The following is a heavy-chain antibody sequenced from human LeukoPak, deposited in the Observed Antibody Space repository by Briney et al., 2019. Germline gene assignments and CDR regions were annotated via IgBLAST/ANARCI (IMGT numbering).Heavy chain of an antibody. V-gene: IGHV5-51*01. J-gene: IGHJ5*02. CDR3: ARRLVCSSTSCYEGNWFDP. CDR1: GYSFTSYW. Sequence: GESLKISCKGSGYSFTSYWIGWVRQMPGKGLERMGIIYPGDSDTRYSPSFQGQVTISADKSISTAYLQWSSLKASDTAMYYCARRLVCSSTSCYEGNWFDPWGQGTLVTVSS. CDR2: IYPGDSDT. D-gene: IGHD2-2*01.